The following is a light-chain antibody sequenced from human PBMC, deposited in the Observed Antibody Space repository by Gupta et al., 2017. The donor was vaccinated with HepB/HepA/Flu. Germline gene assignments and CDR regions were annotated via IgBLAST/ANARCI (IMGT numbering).Light chain of an antibody. V-gene: IGKV1-39*01. CDR1: QSISSY. CDR3: QQSYRKPCT. Sequence: DIQMTQSPSSLSASVGERVTITGRASQSISSYLNWYQQEPGKAPSLLIYAASSLHSGVPARFSVRGSGTECTLTISSLKTEDCAPYYCQQSYRKPCTFGQGTKVEIK. J-gene: IGKJ1*01. CDR2: AAS.